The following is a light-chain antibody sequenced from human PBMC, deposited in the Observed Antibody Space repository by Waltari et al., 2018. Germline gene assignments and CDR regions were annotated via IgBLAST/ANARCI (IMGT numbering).Light chain of an antibody. V-gene: IGLV3-1*01. Sequence: SYELTQTPSVSVSPGQTASISCFGDALEDKYVSWSQQKLGQSPVLVIYRDTSRPSGIPERFSASNSGDRASLTISGTQVVDEADYYCLTWVSGTVVFGGGTKLTVL. CDR3: LTWVSGTVV. J-gene: IGLJ2*01. CDR1: ALEDKY. CDR2: RDT.